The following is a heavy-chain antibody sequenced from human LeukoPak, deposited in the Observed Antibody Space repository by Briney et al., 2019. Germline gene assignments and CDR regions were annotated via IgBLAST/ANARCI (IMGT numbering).Heavy chain of an antibody. V-gene: IGHV4-38-2*01. CDR1: GYSISSGYY. J-gene: IGHJ6*03. CDR2: IYYSGST. Sequence: SETLSLTCAVSGYSISSGYYWGWIRQPPGKGLEWIGSIYYSGSTYYNPSLKSRVTISVETSKNQFSLKLSSVTAADTAVYYCARAQPIDYYDRSGYYYYYYYMDVWGKGTTVTVSS. CDR3: ARAQPIDYYDRSGYYYYYYYMDV. D-gene: IGHD3-22*01.